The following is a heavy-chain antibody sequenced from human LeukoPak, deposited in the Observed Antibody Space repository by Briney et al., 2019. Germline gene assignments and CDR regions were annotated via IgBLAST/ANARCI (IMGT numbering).Heavy chain of an antibody. CDR1: GYTFTGYY. Sequence: ASVKVSCKASGYTFTGYYMHWVRQAPGQGLEWMGWINPNSGDTNYAQKFQGRVTMTRDTSTSTVYMELSSLRSEDTAVYYCARGAMGNFDYWGQGTLVTVSS. D-gene: IGHD1-26*01. V-gene: IGHV1-2*02. CDR3: ARGAMGNFDY. CDR2: INPNSGDT. J-gene: IGHJ4*02.